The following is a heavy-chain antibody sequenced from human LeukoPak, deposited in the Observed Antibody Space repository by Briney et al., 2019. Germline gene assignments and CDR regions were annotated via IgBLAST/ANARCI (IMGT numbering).Heavy chain of an antibody. CDR1: GGSISIYY. CDR3: ARQDTSGWYWYFDL. J-gene: IGHJ2*01. CDR2: IYDSGST. D-gene: IGHD6-19*01. Sequence: PSETLSLTCTVSGGSISIYYWSWIRQPPGKGLEWIGYIYDSGSTNYNPSLKSRVTISVDTSKTQFSLKLSSVTAADTAVYYCARQDTSGWYWYFDLWGRGTLVTVSS. V-gene: IGHV4-59*08.